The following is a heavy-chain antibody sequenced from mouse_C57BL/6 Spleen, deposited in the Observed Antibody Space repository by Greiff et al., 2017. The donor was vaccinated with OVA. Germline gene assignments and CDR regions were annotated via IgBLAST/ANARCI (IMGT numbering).Heavy chain of an antibody. V-gene: IGHV1-72*01. CDR1: GYTFTSYW. CDR2: IDPNSGGT. J-gene: IGHJ2*01. Sequence: QVQLKQPGAELVKPGASVKLSCKASGYTFTSYWMHWVKQRPGRGLEWIGRIDPNSGGTKYNEKFKSKATLTVDKPSSTAYMQLSSLTSEDSAVYYCARGGLLRLEVYFDYWGQGTTLTVSS. D-gene: IGHD1-1*01. CDR3: ARGGLLRLEVYFDY.